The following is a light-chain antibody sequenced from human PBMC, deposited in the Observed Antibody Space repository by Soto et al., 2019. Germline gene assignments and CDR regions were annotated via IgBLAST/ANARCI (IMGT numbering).Light chain of an antibody. Sequence: QSALTQPASVSGSPGQSITISCTGTSSDVGTYNLVSWYQQHPGKAPKLMIYEGSKRPSGVSNRLSGSKSGNTASLTISGLQAEDEAHYYCCSYAGSRTLVFGGGTKVTVL. CDR3: CSYAGSRTLV. J-gene: IGLJ2*01. V-gene: IGLV2-23*01. CDR1: SSDVGTYNL. CDR2: EGS.